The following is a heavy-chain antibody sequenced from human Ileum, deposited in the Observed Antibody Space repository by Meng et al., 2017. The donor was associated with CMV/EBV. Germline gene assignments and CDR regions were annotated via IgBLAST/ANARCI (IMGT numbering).Heavy chain of an antibody. CDR1: GYNFRINY. CDR3: ARGYSYACDY. J-gene: IGHJ4*02. V-gene: IGHV1-2*06. CDR2: IDPDTGAT. D-gene: IGHD3-16*01. Sequence: VSCKASGYNFRINYIHWLRQAPGQGLEWMGRIDPDTGATYSAQKFQGRVTMPRDTSISTAYLELTSLIFDDTAVYYCARGYSYACDYWGQGALVTVSS.